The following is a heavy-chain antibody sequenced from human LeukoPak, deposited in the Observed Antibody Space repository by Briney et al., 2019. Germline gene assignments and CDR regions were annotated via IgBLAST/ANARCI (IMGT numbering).Heavy chain of an antibody. J-gene: IGHJ4*02. CDR2: INPSGGST. V-gene: IGHV1-46*01. CDR1: GYTFTSYY. D-gene: IGHD3-10*02. CDR3: ARDLTSDTMYY. Sequence: ASVKVSCKASGYTFTSYYMHWVRQAPGQGLEWMGIINPSGGSTSYAQKFQGRVTMTRDMSTSTVYMELRSLRSDDTAVYYCARDLTSDTMYYWGQGTLVTVSS.